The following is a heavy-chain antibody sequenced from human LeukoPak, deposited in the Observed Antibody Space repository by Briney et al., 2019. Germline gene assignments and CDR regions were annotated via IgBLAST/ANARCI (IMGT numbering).Heavy chain of an antibody. CDR2: IYTSGST. D-gene: IGHD6-19*01. CDR3: ARDRWLGIAKGAFDI. J-gene: IGHJ3*02. V-gene: IGHV4-61*02. CDR1: GGSISSGSYY. Sequence: SETLSLTCTVSGGSISSGSYYWSWIRQPAGKGLEWIGRIYTSGSTNYNPSPKSRVTISVDTSKNQFSLKLSSVTAADTAVYYCARDRWLGIAKGAFDIWGQGTMVTVSS.